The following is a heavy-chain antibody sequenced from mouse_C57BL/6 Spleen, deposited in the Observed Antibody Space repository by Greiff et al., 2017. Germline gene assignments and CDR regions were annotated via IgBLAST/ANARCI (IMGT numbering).Heavy chain of an antibody. V-gene: IGHV1-55*01. CDR2: IYPGSGST. D-gene: IGHD1-1*01. Sequence: QVQLQQPGAELVKPGASVQMSCKASGYTFTSYWITWVKQRPGQGLEWIGDIYPGSGSTNYNEKFKSKATLTVDTSSSTAYMQLSSLTSEDSAVYYCARGFYGSSYDWFAYWGQGTLVTVSA. CDR1: GYTFTSYW. J-gene: IGHJ3*01. CDR3: ARGFYGSSYDWFAY.